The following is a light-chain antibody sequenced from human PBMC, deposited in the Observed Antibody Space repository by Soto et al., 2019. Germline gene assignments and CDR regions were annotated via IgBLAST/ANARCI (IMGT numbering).Light chain of an antibody. J-gene: IGLJ1*01. V-gene: IGLV2-14*01. CDR2: DIS. CDR3: SSYTSISPCV. CDR1: SSDVGGYNY. Sequence: QSVLTQPASVSGSPGQSITISCTGTSSDVGGYNYVSWYQQHPSKAPNLMNYDISNRPSGASNRFSCSNATKAAPLTICGLHGEDADDYYCSSYTSISPCVFGAGTQVTVL.